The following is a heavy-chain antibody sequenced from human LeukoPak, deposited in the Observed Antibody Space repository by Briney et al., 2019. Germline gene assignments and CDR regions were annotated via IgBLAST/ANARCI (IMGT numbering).Heavy chain of an antibody. J-gene: IGHJ5*02. Sequence: SETLSLTCAVSGYSISSGYYWGWIRQPPGKGLEWIGSIYHSGSTYYNPSLKSRVTVSVDTSKNQFSLKVSSVTAADTAVYYCARQAIAATGNWFDPWGQGTLVTVSS. D-gene: IGHD2-15*01. CDR3: ARQAIAATGNWFDP. CDR2: IYHSGST. V-gene: IGHV4-38-2*01. CDR1: GYSISSGYY.